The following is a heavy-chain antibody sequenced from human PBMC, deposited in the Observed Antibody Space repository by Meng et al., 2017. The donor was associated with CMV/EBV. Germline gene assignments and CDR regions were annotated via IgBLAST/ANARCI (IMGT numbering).Heavy chain of an antibody. CDR2: IYTSGST. Sequence: QVPVPELGPGPGNPSGTLSCTWTFSGGAVSSYYWSWIRQPAGKGLEWIGCIYTSGSTNYNPSLKSRVTMSVDTSKNQFSLKLSSVTAADTAVYYCARGPEVDYGDYVGLDYWGQGTLVTVSS. J-gene: IGHJ4*02. CDR3: ARGPEVDYGDYVGLDY. CDR1: GGAVSSYY. V-gene: IGHV4-4*07. D-gene: IGHD4-17*01.